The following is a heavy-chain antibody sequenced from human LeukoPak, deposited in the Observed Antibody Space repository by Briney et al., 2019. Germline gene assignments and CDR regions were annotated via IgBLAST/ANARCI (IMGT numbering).Heavy chain of an antibody. Sequence: GGSLRLSCAASGFTFSNYEMHWVRLVLGKGLEWVSAIGIAGNTFYAGSVKGRFTISRENAKNSFHLQMNSLGAGDTAVYYCAREASLSSSDAFDIWGQGTMVTVSS. CDR2: IGIAGNT. CDR1: GFTFSNYE. D-gene: IGHD6-6*01. V-gene: IGHV3-13*01. J-gene: IGHJ3*02. CDR3: AREASLSSSDAFDI.